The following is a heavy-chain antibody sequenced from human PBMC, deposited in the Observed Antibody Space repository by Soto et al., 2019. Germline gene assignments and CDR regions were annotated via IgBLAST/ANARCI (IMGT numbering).Heavy chain of an antibody. CDR1: GGSISSGGYS. V-gene: IGHV4-30-2*01. J-gene: IGHJ3*02. CDR3: ARYVITYGGGRFDAFDN. Sequence: SETLSLTCAVSGGSISSGGYSWSWIRQRPGKGLEWIGYIYHSGSTYYNPSLKSRVTISVDRSKNQFSLKLSSVTAADTAVYYCARYVITYGGGRFDAFDNWGHGTMVTVSS. D-gene: IGHD3-16*01. CDR2: IYHSGST.